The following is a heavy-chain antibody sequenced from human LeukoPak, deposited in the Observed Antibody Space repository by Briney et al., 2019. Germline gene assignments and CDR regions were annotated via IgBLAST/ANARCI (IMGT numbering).Heavy chain of an antibody. D-gene: IGHD6-13*01. Sequence: SETLSLTCTVSGGSISSYYWSWIRQPPGKGLEWIGYVFYRGSTDYNPSLKSRVTIPVDTSKNRFSLNLNSVTAADTAVYYCARSNSWAHLLFDYWGQGTLVTVSS. J-gene: IGHJ4*02. CDR1: GGSISSYY. V-gene: IGHV4-59*08. CDR3: ARSNSWAHLLFDY. CDR2: VFYRGST.